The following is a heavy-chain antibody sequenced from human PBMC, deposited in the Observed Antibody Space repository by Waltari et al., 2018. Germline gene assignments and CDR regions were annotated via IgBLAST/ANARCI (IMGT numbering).Heavy chain of an antibody. J-gene: IGHJ6*03. CDR3: ARSNDGSGRTLRVLYYYYMDV. D-gene: IGHD1-7*01. V-gene: IGHV4-34*01. CDR2: INHSGST. CDR1: GGSFSGYY. Sequence: QVQLQQWGAGLLKPSETLSLTCAVYGGSFSGYYWSWIRQPPGKGLEWIGEINHSGSTNYNPSLKSRVTISVDTSKNQFSLKLSSVTAADTAVYYCARSNDGSGRTLRVLYYYYMDVWGKGTTVTVSS.